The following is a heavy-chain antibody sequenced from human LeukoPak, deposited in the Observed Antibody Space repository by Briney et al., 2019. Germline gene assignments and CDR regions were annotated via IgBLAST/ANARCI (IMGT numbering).Heavy chain of an antibody. V-gene: IGHV4-4*07. CDR2: IYTTGST. CDR3: ARDVRGWSGFDY. J-gene: IGHJ4*02. Sequence: SETLSLTSCVSGGSISSYYWSWIRQPAGKGLEWIGRIYTTGSTDYNPPLKSRVTMSVDTSKNQFSLNLSSVTAADTAVYYCARDVRGWSGFDYWGQGTLVTVSS. D-gene: IGHD3-3*01. CDR1: GGSISSYY.